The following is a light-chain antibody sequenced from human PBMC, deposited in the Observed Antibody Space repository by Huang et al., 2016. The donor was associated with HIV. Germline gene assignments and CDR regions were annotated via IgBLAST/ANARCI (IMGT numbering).Light chain of an antibody. CDR3: QQTYSPLRVT. CDR2: DAS. CDR1: QSISNF. Sequence: DIHMTQSPSSLSASVGDRVTITCRESQSISNFLNWYQQKPGQAPKLLIYDASTLQSGVPSRFSGGGSGTDFTLTISTLRPEDIAVYYCQQTYSPLRVTFGPGTKVNI. J-gene: IGKJ3*01. V-gene: IGKV1-39*01.